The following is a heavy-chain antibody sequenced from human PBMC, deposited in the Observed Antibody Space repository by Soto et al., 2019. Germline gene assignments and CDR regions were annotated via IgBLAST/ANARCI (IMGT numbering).Heavy chain of an antibody. CDR1: GFIFTDYS. CDR2: IKSDESTT. CDR3: ARGARNYYYFDY. D-gene: IGHD3-10*01. Sequence: EVQLVESGGGLVQPGGSLRLSCAASGFIFTDYSIHWVRQAPGKGLVWVSRIKSDESTTNYADSVWGRLTISRDNAKNTVYLQINSLRAEDTAVYYCARGARNYYYFDYWGQGTLVTVSS. V-gene: IGHV3-74*01. J-gene: IGHJ4*02.